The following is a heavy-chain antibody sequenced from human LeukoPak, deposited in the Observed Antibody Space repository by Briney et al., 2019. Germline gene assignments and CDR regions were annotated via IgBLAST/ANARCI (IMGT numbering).Heavy chain of an antibody. D-gene: IGHD3-10*01. Sequence: SQTLSLTCAISGDSVSSNSAAWNWIRQSPSRGLEWLGRTYYRSKWYNDYAVSVKSRITINPDTSKNQFSLQLNSVTPEGTAVYYCAREDYYGSGSSRPHNWFDPWGQGTLVTVSS. CDR3: AREDYYGSGSSRPHNWFDP. CDR1: GDSVSSNSAA. CDR2: TYYRSKWYN. J-gene: IGHJ5*02. V-gene: IGHV6-1*01.